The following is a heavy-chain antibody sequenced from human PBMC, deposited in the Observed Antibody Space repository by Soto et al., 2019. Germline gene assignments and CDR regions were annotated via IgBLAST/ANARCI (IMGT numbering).Heavy chain of an antibody. CDR3: GRVVEGATRHTDSDS. D-gene: IGHD2-15*01. CDR2: VYHSGGS. CDR1: GVSIHNSHSF. J-gene: IGHJ5*02. Sequence: PSETLSLTCAVSGVSIHNSHSFWGWIRQPPGEGLEFIGSVYHSGGSYYNPSLKGRVTISVDTSNNQTSLRVNSVTAADTAVYYCGRVVEGATRHTDSDSWGQGMLVTVSS. V-gene: IGHV4-39*02.